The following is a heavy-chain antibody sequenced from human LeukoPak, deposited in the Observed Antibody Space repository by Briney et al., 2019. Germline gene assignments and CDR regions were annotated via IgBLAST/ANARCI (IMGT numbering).Heavy chain of an antibody. CDR3: AKDLGLYYYDSSGYYQGGFDY. Sequence: GGSLRLSCAASGFTFSSYATSWVRQAPGKGLEWVSAISGSGGSTYYADSVKGRFTISRDNSKNTLYLQMNSLRAEDTAVYYCAKDLGLYYYDSSGYYQGGFDYWGQGTLVTVSS. D-gene: IGHD3-22*01. CDR1: GFTFSSYA. V-gene: IGHV3-23*01. J-gene: IGHJ4*02. CDR2: ISGSGGST.